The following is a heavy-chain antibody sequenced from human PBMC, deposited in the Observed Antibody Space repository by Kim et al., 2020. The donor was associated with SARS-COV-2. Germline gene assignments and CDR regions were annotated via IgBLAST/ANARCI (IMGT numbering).Heavy chain of an antibody. Sequence: GGSLRLSCAASGFTFSSYGMHWVRQAPGKGLEWVAVIWYDGSNKYYADSVKGRFTISRDNSKNTLYLQMNSLRAEDTAVYYCKVDLTRGGGMDFWGQGTTVTVSS. CDR1: GFTFSSYG. CDR2: IWYDGSNK. V-gene: IGHV3-33*01. D-gene: IGHD1-1*01. J-gene: IGHJ6*02. CDR3: KVDLTRGGGMDF.